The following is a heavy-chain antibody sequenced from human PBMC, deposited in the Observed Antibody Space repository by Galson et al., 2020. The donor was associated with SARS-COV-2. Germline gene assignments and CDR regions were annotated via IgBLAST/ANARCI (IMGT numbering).Heavy chain of an antibody. Sequence: SGPTLVKPTQTLTLTCTFSGFSLSTSGVGVGWIRQPPGKALEWLALIYWNDDKRYSPSLKSRLTITKDTSKNQVVLTMTNMDPVDTATYYCAHRRRTMVRGVIIKKEYFDLWGRGTLVTVSS. D-gene: IGHD3-10*01. J-gene: IGHJ2*01. CDR2: IYWNDDK. CDR1: GFSLSTSGVG. CDR3: AHRRRTMVRGVIIKKEYFDL. V-gene: IGHV2-5*01.